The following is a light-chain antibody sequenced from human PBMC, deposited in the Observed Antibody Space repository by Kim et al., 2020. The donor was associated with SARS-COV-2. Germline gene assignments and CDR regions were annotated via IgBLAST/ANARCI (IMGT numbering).Light chain of an antibody. CDR2: AAS. J-gene: IGKJ1*01. CDR3: QQSYSTPRT. Sequence: AGARVTSTFRGGQNIINYLNWYQQKPGKAPKRLIYAASSLQSGVPSRFSGSRSGADFSLTISSLQPEDFAIYYCQQSYSTPRTFGQGTKVDIK. CDR1: QNIINY. V-gene: IGKV1-39*01.